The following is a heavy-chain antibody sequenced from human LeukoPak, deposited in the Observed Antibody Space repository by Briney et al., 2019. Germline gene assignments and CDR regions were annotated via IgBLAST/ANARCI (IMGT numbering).Heavy chain of an antibody. J-gene: IGHJ4*02. D-gene: IGHD5-24*01. Sequence: SVKVSCKASGGTSSSYAISWVRQAPGQGLEWMGRIIPIFGTANYAQKFQGRVTITTDESTSTAYMELSSLRSEDTAVYYCARGPGGQMATTPLDYWGQGTLVTVSS. V-gene: IGHV1-69*05. CDR2: IIPIFGTA. CDR3: ARGPGGQMATTPLDY. CDR1: GGTSSSYA.